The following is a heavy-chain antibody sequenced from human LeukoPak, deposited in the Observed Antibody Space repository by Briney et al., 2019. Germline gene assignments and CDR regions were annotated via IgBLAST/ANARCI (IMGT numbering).Heavy chain of an antibody. V-gene: IGHV4-30-2*01. CDR2: IYHSGST. D-gene: IGHD3-3*01. CDR3: ARHALYDFWSGPKHYYFDY. Sequence: SETLSLTCAVSGGSISSGGYSWSWIRQPPGKGLEWIGYIYHSGSTYYNPSLKSRVTISVDRSKNQFSLKLSSVTAADTAVYYCARHALYDFWSGPKHYYFDYWGQGTLVTVSS. J-gene: IGHJ4*02. CDR1: GGSISSGGYS.